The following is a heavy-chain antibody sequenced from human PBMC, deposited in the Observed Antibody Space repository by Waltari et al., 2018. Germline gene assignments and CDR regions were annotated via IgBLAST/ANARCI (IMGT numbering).Heavy chain of an antibody. D-gene: IGHD3-16*01. J-gene: IGHJ5*02. Sequence: QVQLQESGPGLVKPSETLSLTCAVSGYSISSGYYWGWIRQPPGKGLEWIGSIYHSGSTYYNPSLKSRVTISVDTSKNQFSLKLSSVTTADTAVYYCACDNYERGWFDPWGQGTLVTVSS. CDR2: IYHSGST. CDR1: GYSISSGYY. V-gene: IGHV4-38-2*01. CDR3: ACDNYERGWFDP.